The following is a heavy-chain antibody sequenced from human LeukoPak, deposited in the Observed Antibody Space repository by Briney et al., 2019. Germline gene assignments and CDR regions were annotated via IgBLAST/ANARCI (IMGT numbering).Heavy chain of an antibody. CDR3: RVVY. CDR2: IREDGSEK. CDR1: GFTFSRYW. Sequence: PGGSLRLSCAASGFTFSRYWMNWVRQAPGKGLEWVANIREDGSEKYYVDSVKGRFTISRDNTKNLLYLEMSSLRAEDTAVYYCRVVYWGQGTLVTVSS. J-gene: IGHJ4*02. V-gene: IGHV3-7*01.